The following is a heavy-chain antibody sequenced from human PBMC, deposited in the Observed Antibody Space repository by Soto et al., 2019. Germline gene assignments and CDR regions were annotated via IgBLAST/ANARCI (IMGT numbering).Heavy chain of an antibody. CDR3: ARSLGYCTNGVCPMDV. D-gene: IGHD2-8*01. Sequence: SVKVSCKASGGTFSSYAISWVRHAPGQGLEWMGGIIPIFGTANYAQKFQGRVTITADESTSTAYMELSSLRSEDTAVYYCARSLGYCTNGVCPMDVWGQGTTVTVSS. CDR1: GGTFSSYA. V-gene: IGHV1-69*13. CDR2: IIPIFGTA. J-gene: IGHJ6*02.